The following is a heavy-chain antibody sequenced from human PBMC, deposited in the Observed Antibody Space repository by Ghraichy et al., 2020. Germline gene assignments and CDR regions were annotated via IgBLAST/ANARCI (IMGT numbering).Heavy chain of an antibody. Sequence: SLKVSCKTSGYIFTGYFIHWVRQAPGEGLEWMGRINPHSGSTNYAPAFQGRLTLTRDPSITTAYLEVAGLKSDDTAVFYCAPEFHNATTSSSSFCFNYWGQGTLATVSS. CDR3: APEFHNATTSSSSFCFNY. D-gene: IGHD6-6*01. CDR2: INPHSGST. J-gene: IGHJ4*02. CDR1: GYIFTGYF. V-gene: IGHV1-2*06.